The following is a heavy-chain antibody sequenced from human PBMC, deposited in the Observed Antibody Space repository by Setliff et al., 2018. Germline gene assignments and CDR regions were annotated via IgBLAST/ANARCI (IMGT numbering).Heavy chain of an antibody. CDR1: GFTFRTLS. Sequence: GESLRLSCAASGFTFRTLSMHWVRQAPGKGLEWVSSISPDSIYIYYADSVKGRLTISRDNAWDSLYLQMNSLGAEDTAVYYCARSPANGGHDAFDIWGRGTMVTVSS. J-gene: IGHJ3*02. D-gene: IGHD6-25*01. CDR3: ARSPANGGHDAFDI. V-gene: IGHV3-21*01. CDR2: ISPDSIYI.